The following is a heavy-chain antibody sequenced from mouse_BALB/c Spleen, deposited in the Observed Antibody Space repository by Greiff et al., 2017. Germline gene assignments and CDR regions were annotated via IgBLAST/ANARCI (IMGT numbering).Heavy chain of an antibody. CDR3: ARLDYDVGRYYYAMDY. D-gene: IGHD2-4*01. V-gene: IGHV5-12-2*01. CDR1: GFTFSSYT. Sequence: DVQLVESGGGLVQPGGSLKLSCAASGFTFSSYTMSWVRQTPEKRLEWVAYISNGGGSTYYPDTVKGRFTISRDNAKNTLYLQMSSLKSEDTAMYYCARLDYDVGRYYYAMDYWGQGTSVTVSS. J-gene: IGHJ4*01. CDR2: ISNGGGST.